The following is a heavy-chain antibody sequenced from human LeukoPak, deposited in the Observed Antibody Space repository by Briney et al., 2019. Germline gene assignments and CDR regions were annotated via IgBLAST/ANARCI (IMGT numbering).Heavy chain of an antibody. CDR2: IIPIFGTA. J-gene: IGHJ5*02. Sequence: SVKVSCKGSGGTFSSYANSWVRQAPGQGLEWMGGIIPIFGTANYAQKFQGRVTITRDTSASTAYMELSSLRSEDTAVYYCARTATMIVFNWFDPWGQGTLVTVSS. D-gene: IGHD3-22*01. V-gene: IGHV1-69*05. CDR3: ARTATMIVFNWFDP. CDR1: GGTFSSYA.